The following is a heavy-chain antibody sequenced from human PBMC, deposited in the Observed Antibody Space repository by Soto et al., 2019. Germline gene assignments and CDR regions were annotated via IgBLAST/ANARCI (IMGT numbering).Heavy chain of an antibody. CDR1: EFTFKNYG. D-gene: IGHD6-25*01. CDR3: ARGGSDRPGY. CDR2: ISSSSSSI. V-gene: IGHV3-48*02. Sequence: EVQLVESGGGFVQPGGSLSLSCVASEFTFKNYGMNWVRQAPGKGLEWVSYISSSSSSIDYADSVKGRFTISRDNAKSSLYLPLTSRRDEDTAVYYCARGGSDRPGYWGQGTQVTVSS. J-gene: IGHJ4*02.